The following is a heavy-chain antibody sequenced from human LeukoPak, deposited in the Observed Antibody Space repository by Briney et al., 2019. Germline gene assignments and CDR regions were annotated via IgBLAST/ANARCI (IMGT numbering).Heavy chain of an antibody. Sequence: KPSETLSLTCAISGDSVSSNKAAWNWTRQSPSRGLEWLGRTYYTSKWHNEYAASVKSRITINPDTSKNQFSLQVNSVTPEDTAVYYCARESQGSTYDMDVWGSGTTVTVSS. D-gene: IGHD3-10*01. CDR1: GDSVSSNKAA. J-gene: IGHJ6*03. CDR3: ARESQGSTYDMDV. CDR2: TYYTSKWHN. V-gene: IGHV6-1*01.